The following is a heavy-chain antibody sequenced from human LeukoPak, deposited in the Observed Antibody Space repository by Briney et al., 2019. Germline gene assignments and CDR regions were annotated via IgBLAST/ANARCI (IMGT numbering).Heavy chain of an antibody. CDR2: VYYSGST. Sequence: SQTLSLTCNVSGGSLSSVGYYWSWIRQHPGKGLEWIGSVYYSGSTYYNPSLKSRVTISVHTSKNQFSLQLSSVTAADTAVYYCARGEGGIAAAGLHLDYWGQGTLVTVSS. D-gene: IGHD6-13*01. CDR3: ARGEGGIAAAGLHLDY. CDR1: GGSLSSVGYY. V-gene: IGHV4-31*03. J-gene: IGHJ4*02.